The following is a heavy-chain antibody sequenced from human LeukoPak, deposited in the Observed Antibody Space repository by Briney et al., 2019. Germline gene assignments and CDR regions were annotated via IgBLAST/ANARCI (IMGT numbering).Heavy chain of an antibody. J-gene: IGHJ4*02. D-gene: IGHD4-23*01. CDR1: GYTFTAFY. V-gene: IGHV1-46*01. CDR3: ARGWLAETTVVTPYNY. Sequence: ASVKVSCKASGYTFTAFYIHWVRQAPGQGLEWMAKLVPSRGSPSYAQNFQGRVTVTSDTSTNTVHMELSSLTSDDSAVYYCARGWLAETTVVTPYNYWGQGTLVTVSS. CDR2: LVPSRGSP.